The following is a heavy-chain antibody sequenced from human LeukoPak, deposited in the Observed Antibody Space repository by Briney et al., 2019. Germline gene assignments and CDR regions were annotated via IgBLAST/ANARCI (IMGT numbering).Heavy chain of an antibody. Sequence: SETLSLTCTVSGGSISSYYWSWIRQPAGKGLEWIGRIYTSGSTNYNPSLKSRVTMSVDTSKNQFSLELSSVTAADTAVYYCASAPGSSGYLEYFQHWGQGTLVTVSS. CDR2: IYTSGST. CDR1: GGSISSYY. CDR3: ASAPGSSGYLEYFQH. V-gene: IGHV4-4*07. J-gene: IGHJ1*01. D-gene: IGHD3-22*01.